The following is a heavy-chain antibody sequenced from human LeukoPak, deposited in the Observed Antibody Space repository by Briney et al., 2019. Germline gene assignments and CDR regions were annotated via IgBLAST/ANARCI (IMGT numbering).Heavy chain of an antibody. D-gene: IGHD6-13*01. CDR1: GGTFSSYA. CDR2: IIPIFGTA. J-gene: IGHJ3*02. Sequence: EASVKVSCKASGGTFSSYAISWVRQAPGQGLEWMGGIIPIFGTANYAQKFQGRVMITADESTSTAYMELSSLRSEDTAVYYCASRGSIAAAVHAFDIWGQGTMVTVSS. V-gene: IGHV1-69*13. CDR3: ASRGSIAAAVHAFDI.